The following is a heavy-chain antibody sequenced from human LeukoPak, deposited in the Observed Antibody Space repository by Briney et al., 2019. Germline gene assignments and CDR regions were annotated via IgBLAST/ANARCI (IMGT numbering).Heavy chain of an antibody. CDR3: ARGQGPLGAFDI. Sequence: DSVKGRFTISRDNSKNTLYLQMNSLRAEDTAVYYCARGQGPLGAFDIWGQGTMVTVSS. D-gene: IGHD7-27*01. J-gene: IGHJ3*02. V-gene: IGHV3-30*07.